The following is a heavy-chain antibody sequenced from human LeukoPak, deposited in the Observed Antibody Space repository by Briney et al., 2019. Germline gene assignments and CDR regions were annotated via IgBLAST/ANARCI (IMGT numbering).Heavy chain of an antibody. V-gene: IGHV4-34*01. D-gene: IGHD3-10*01. J-gene: IGHJ6*02. CDR2: INHSGST. CDR1: GGSFSGYY. Sequence: PSETLSLTCAVYGGSFSGYYWSWIRQPPGKGLEWIGEINHSGSTNYNPSLKSRVTVSVDTSKNQFSLKLSSVTAADTAVYYCARDVVRGVIKYYYYGMDVWGQGTTVTVSS. CDR3: ARDVVRGVIKYYYYGMDV.